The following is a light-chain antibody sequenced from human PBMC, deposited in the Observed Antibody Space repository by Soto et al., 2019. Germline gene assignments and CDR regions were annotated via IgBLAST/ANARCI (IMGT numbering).Light chain of an antibody. CDR2: GAS. CDR1: QSVSSSY. Sequence: EIVLTQSPGTLSLSPGERATLSCRASQSVSSSYLAWYQQKPGQAPRLLIYGASSWATGIPDRFSGSGSGTDFTLTISRLEPEDFAVYYCQQYGSSPETFGGGTKVDIK. J-gene: IGKJ4*01. CDR3: QQYGSSPET. V-gene: IGKV3-20*01.